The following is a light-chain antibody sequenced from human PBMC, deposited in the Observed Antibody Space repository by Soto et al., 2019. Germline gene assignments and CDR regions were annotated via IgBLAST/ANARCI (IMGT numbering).Light chain of an antibody. Sequence: EIVLTQSPGTLSLSPGERATLSCRATQTISSNYLAWYQQKPGQAPKLLIHGASTRATGIPDRFSGSGSGTDFTLTISRLEPEDFAVYYSQLYGSSPKTFGQGTKVEV. CDR3: QLYGSSPKT. CDR2: GAS. J-gene: IGKJ1*01. CDR1: QTISSNY. V-gene: IGKV3-20*01.